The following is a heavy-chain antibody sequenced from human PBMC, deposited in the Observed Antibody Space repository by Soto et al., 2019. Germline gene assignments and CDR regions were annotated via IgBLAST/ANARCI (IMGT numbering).Heavy chain of an antibody. D-gene: IGHD6-13*01. J-gene: IGHJ2*01. CDR1: GGTFSSYA. V-gene: IGHV1-69*06. Sequence: QVQLVQSGAEVKKPGSSVKVSCKASGGTFSSYAISWVRQAPGQGLEWMGGIIPIFGTANYAQKFQGRVTLTADKSTSTAYMELSSLSSEDTAVYYCARVPRQLVLRWYFDLWGRGTLVIVSS. CDR3: ARVPRQLVLRWYFDL. CDR2: IIPIFGTA.